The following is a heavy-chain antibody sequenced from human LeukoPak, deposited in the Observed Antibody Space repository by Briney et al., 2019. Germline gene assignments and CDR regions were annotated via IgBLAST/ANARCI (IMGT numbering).Heavy chain of an antibody. D-gene: IGHD2-2*01. Sequence: SETLSLTCAVYGGSFSGYYWSWFRQPPGKGLEWIGYIYHSGSTYYNPSLKSRVTISVDRSKNQFSLKLSSVTAADTAVYYCARDGGCSSTSCYAFDIWGQGTMVTVSS. CDR3: ARDGGCSSTSCYAFDI. J-gene: IGHJ3*02. CDR2: IYHSGST. V-gene: IGHV4-34*01. CDR1: GGSFSGYY.